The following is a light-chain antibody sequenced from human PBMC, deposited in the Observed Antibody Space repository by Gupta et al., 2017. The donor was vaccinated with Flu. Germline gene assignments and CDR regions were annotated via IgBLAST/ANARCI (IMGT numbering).Light chain of an antibody. CDR2: CAS. J-gene: IGKJ4*01. Sequence: EIVMTQSPDSLAVALGERATINCKSSQSLLYTSNNKHYLAWYQQKPGQPPKLLIYCASTRDSGVPDRFSGSESGTDFTLTISSLLAEDVAVYYCYQEITTRITFGGGTKVEIK. CDR1: QSLLYTSNNKHY. CDR3: YQEITTRIT. V-gene: IGKV4-1*01.